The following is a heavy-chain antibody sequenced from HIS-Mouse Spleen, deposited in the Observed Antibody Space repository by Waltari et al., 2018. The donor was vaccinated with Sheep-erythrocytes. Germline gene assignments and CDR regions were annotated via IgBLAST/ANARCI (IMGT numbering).Heavy chain of an antibody. V-gene: IGHV3-21*01. J-gene: IGHJ4*02. CDR2: ISSSDSYR. CDR1: GFTFSSYS. D-gene: IGHD1-26*01. CDR3: ARVASGATFDY. Sequence: EVQLVESGGGLVKPGGSLRLSCAASGFTFSSYSMNWVRQAPGKGVRWVLSISSSDSYREYADSVKGRFTISRDNAKNSLYLQMNSLRAEDTAVYYCARVASGATFDYWGQGTLVTVSS.